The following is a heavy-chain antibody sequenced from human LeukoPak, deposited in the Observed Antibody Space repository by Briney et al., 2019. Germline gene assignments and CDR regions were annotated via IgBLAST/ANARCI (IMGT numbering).Heavy chain of an antibody. Sequence: PRASVKVSCKASGYTFTGYYMHWVRQAPGQGLEWMGRINPNSGGTSYAQKFQVRVTMTRDTSISTAYMELSRLRSDDTAVYYCATFNYGSGSSLTYWGQGTLVTVSS. CDR1: GYTFTGYY. CDR3: ATFNYGSGSSLTY. V-gene: IGHV1-2*06. D-gene: IGHD3-10*01. CDR2: INPNSGGT. J-gene: IGHJ4*02.